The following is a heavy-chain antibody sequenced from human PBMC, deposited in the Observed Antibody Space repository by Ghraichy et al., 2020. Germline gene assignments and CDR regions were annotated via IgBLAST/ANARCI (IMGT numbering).Heavy chain of an antibody. CDR3: AKVGHCSSTTCFDAFDI. D-gene: IGHD2-2*01. V-gene: IGHV3-23*01. J-gene: IGHJ3*02. Sequence: GGSLRLSCVASGFTFSSYAMSWVRQAPGKGLEWVSTISGSGGSSYYADPVKGRFTISRDNSKNTVYLHMNSLRAEDTAVYYCAKVGHCSSTTCFDAFDIWGQGKNVTGS. CDR1: GFTFSSYA. CDR2: ISGSGGSS.